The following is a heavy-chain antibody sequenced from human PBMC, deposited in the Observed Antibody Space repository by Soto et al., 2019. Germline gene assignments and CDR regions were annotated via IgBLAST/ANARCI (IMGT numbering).Heavy chain of an antibody. D-gene: IGHD2-2*01. J-gene: IGHJ4*02. V-gene: IGHV3-30*18. CDR1: GLTFSTYG. Sequence: VQLVESGGGVVQPGRSLRLSYAASGLTFSTYGFHWVRQAPGKGLEWVAVISNDVRNIHYAESVKGRFTISRDNSKNTLYLQMNSLRPNDTAVYYCVKDSLGGMTPVFMPGPDWGQGTLVTVSS. CDR3: VKDSLGGMTPVFMPGPD. CDR2: ISNDVRNI.